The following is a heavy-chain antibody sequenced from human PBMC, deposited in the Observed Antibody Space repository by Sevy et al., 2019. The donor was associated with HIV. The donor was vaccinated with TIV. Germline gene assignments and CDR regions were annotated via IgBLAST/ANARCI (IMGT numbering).Heavy chain of an antibody. Sequence: GGSLRLSCAASGFTFSSYSMNWVRQAPGKGLEWVSSISSSSSYIYYADSVKGRFTISRDNAKNSLYLQMNSLRAEDTAVYYCARCPRFFRFDYYYYGMDVWGQGTTVTVSS. J-gene: IGHJ6*02. CDR3: ARCPRFFRFDYYYYGMDV. CDR1: GFTFSSYS. V-gene: IGHV3-21*01. D-gene: IGHD3-10*01. CDR2: ISSSSSYI.